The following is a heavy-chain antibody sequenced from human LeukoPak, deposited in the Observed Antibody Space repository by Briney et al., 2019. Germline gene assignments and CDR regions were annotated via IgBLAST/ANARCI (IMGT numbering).Heavy chain of an antibody. CDR1: GYTFTSYY. D-gene: IGHD6-19*01. CDR3: ASEGPYSRGYTYDY. V-gene: IGHV1-46*01. Sequence: ASVKVSCKASGYTFTSYYMHWVRQAPGQGLEWMGIINPSGGSTSYAQKFQGRVTMTRDTSISTAYMELNWLRSDDTAVYYCASEGPYSRGYTYDYWGQGTLVTVSS. J-gene: IGHJ4*02. CDR2: INPSGGST.